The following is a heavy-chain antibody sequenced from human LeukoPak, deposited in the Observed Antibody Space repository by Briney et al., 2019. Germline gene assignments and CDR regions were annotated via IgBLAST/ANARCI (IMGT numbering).Heavy chain of an antibody. D-gene: IGHD6-13*01. CDR1: GGSSSSNY. J-gene: IGHJ4*02. Sequence: SETLSLTCTVSGGSSSSNYWSWIRQPPGKGLEWIGYIYYSGSTYYNPSLKSRVTISVDTSKNQFSLKLSSVTAADTAVYYCAKHPRIAAAGAIDYWGQGTLVTVSS. CDR2: IYYSGST. CDR3: AKHPRIAAAGAIDY. V-gene: IGHV4-59*08.